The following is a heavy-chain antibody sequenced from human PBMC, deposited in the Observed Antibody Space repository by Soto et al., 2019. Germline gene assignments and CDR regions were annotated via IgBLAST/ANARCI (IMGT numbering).Heavy chain of an antibody. D-gene: IGHD3-3*01. Sequence: ASVKVSCKASRYTFTSYAMHWVRQAPGQRLEWMGWINAGNGNTKYSQKFQGRVTITRDTSASTAYMELSSLRSEDTAVYYCARDLESALFDYWGQGTLVTVSS. CDR1: RYTFTSYA. CDR3: ARDLESALFDY. CDR2: INAGNGNT. J-gene: IGHJ4*02. V-gene: IGHV1-3*01.